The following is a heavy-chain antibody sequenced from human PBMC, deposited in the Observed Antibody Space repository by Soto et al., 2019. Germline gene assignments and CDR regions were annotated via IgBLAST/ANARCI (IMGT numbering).Heavy chain of an antibody. CDR2: ITTDKGKT. CDR1: GYTFTSYG. Sequence: VKVSCKTSGYTFTSYGISWVRQAPGQGLEWMGWITTDKGKTTYAQKFQGRVAMTTDTSTSTAYMELRSLRSDDTAVYYCATRSPAIDYWGQGTLVTVSS. V-gene: IGHV1-18*01. CDR3: ATRSPAIDY. J-gene: IGHJ4*02.